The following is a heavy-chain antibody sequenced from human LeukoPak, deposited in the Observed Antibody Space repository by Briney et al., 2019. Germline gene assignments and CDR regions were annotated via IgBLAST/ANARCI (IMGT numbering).Heavy chain of an antibody. J-gene: IGHJ3*02. V-gene: IGHV3-30*04. CDR3: ARGRPVLQLLWGAFDI. Sequence: GRSLRLSCAASGFTFSSYAMHWVRQAPGKGLEWVAVISYDGSNKYYADSVKGRFTISRDNAKNSLYLQMNSLRAEDTAVYYCARGRPVLQLLWGAFDIWGQGTMVTVYS. CDR2: ISYDGSNK. D-gene: IGHD1-7*01. CDR1: GFTFSSYA.